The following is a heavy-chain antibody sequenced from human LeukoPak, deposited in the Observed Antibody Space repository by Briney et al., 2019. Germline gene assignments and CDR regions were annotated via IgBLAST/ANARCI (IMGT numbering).Heavy chain of an antibody. Sequence: GGSLRLSCAASGFTFDDYAMHWVRQAPGKGLEWVSLISGDGRSTYYADSVKGRFTISIDNTKNSLYLQMNSLRTEDTALYYCAKDRVISSYYYYYYYMDVWGKGTTVTVSS. D-gene: IGHD6-6*01. CDR3: AKDRVISSYYYYYYYMDV. J-gene: IGHJ6*03. CDR1: GFTFDDYA. V-gene: IGHV3-43*02. CDR2: ISGDGRST.